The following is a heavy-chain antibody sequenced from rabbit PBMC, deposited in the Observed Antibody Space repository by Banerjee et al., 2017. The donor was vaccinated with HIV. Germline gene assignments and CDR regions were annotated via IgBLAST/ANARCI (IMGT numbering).Heavy chain of an antibody. D-gene: IGHD2-1*01. CDR2: IDIATGSA. J-gene: IGHJ6*01. CDR3: ARWRYDDYDINL. V-gene: IGHV1S40*01. Sequence: QSLEESGGDLVKPGASLTLTCTASGFSFSSSYWICWVRQAPGKGLEWIACIDIATGSAYYASWAKGRFTISKTSSTTMTLQMTSLTAADTATYFCARWRYDDYDINLWGPGTLVTVS. CDR1: GFSFSSSYW.